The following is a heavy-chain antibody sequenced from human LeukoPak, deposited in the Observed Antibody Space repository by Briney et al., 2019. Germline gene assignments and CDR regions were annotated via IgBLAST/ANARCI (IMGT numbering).Heavy chain of an antibody. CDR1: GGSISSSSYY. V-gene: IGHV4-39*01. Sequence: SETLSLTCTVSGGSISSSSYYWGWIRQPPGKGLEWIGSTYYSGSTYYNPSLKSRVTISVDTSKSQFSLKLSSVTAADTAVYYCARHVLRFLEWLLYVDDAFDIWGQGTMVTVSS. CDR3: ARHVLRFLEWLLYVDDAFDI. CDR2: TYYSGST. J-gene: IGHJ3*02. D-gene: IGHD3-3*01.